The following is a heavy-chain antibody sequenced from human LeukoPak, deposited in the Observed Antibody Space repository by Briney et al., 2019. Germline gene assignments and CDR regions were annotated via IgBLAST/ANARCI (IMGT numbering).Heavy chain of an antibody. CDR3: AKDIAKNSPYGMDV. CDR1: GFTFSGYA. D-gene: IGHD6-13*01. V-gene: IGHV3-23*01. CDR2: ISHSGVTT. J-gene: IGHJ6*02. Sequence: GGSLRLSCAASGFTFSGYAMSWVRQVPGKGLEWVSTISHSGVTTYYADPVRGRSTISRDNSKNTLYLQMNSLGADDTAVYYCAKDIAKNSPYGMDVWGQGTTVTVSS.